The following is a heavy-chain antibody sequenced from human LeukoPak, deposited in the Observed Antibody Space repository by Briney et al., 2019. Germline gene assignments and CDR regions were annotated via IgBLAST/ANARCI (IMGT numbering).Heavy chain of an antibody. Sequence: SETPSLTCTVSGGSISSSSYYWGWIRQPPGKGLEWIGSIYYSGSTYYNPSLKSRVTISVDRSKNQFSLKLSSVTAADTAVYYCARTYYYDSSGYNYFDYWGQGTLVTVSS. CDR2: IYYSGST. J-gene: IGHJ4*02. D-gene: IGHD3-22*01. CDR1: GGSISSSSYY. CDR3: ARTYYYDSSGYNYFDY. V-gene: IGHV4-39*07.